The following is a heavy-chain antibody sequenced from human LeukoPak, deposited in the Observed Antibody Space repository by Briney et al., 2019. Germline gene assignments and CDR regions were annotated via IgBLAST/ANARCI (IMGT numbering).Heavy chain of an antibody. CDR1: GGSISSYY. D-gene: IGHD6-19*01. J-gene: IGHJ4*02. CDR3: AREMGPVAVAGTDFDY. Sequence: SETLSLTCTVSGGSISSYYWSWIRQPAGKGLEWIGRIYTSGSTNYNPSLTSRVTMSVDTSNNQFSLKLSSVTAADTAVYYCAREMGPVAVAGTDFDYWGQGTLVTVSS. V-gene: IGHV4-4*07. CDR2: IYTSGST.